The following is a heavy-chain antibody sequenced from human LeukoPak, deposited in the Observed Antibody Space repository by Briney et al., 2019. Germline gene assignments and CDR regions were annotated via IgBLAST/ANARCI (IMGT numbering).Heavy chain of an antibody. J-gene: IGHJ6*03. CDR3: ARGLACSGGSCYSGYYYYYMDV. D-gene: IGHD2-15*01. CDR2: IYTSGST. CDR1: GGSISSGSYY. Sequence: PSETLSLTCTVSGGSISSGSYYWSWIRQPAGKGLEWIGRIYTSGSTNYNPSLKSRVTISVDTSKNQFSLKLSSVTAADTAVYYCARGLACSGGSCYSGYYYYYMDVWGKGTTVTISS. V-gene: IGHV4-61*02.